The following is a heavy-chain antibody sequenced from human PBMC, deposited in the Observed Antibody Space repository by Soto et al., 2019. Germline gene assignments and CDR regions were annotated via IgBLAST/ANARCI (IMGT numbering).Heavy chain of an antibody. V-gene: IGHV3-30*18. CDR1: GIIFNGFG. D-gene: IGHD3-10*01. CDR3: AKESVRGAQYYFDY. Sequence: PGGSLRLSCAASGIIFNGFGMHWVRQAPGKGLEWVAVISYDGSNKYYADSVKGRFTISRDNSKNTLYLQMNSLRAEDTAVYYCAKESVRGAQYYFDYWGQGTLVTVSS. J-gene: IGHJ4*02. CDR2: ISYDGSNK.